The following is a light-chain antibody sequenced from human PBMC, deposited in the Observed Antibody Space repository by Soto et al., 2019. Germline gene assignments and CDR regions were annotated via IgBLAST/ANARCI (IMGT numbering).Light chain of an antibody. J-gene: IGKJ1*01. Sequence: DMQITQSPSTLSWSVGDRLTIPCRASQTISSWLAWYQQKPGKAPKLLIYKASTLKSGVPSRFSGSGSGTEFNLTISSLQPDDFATYYCQHYHSYSEAFGQGTKVDIK. CDR1: QTISSW. V-gene: IGKV1-5*03. CDR2: KAS. CDR3: QHYHSYSEA.